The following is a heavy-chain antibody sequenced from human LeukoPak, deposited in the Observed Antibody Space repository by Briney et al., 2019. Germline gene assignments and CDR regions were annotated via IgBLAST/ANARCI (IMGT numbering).Heavy chain of an antibody. Sequence: ASVKVSCKASGYTFTSYGISWVRQAPGQGREGMGWISAYNGNTNYAQKLQGRVTMTTDTSTSTAYMELRSLRPDDTAVYYCARVLDTYYYDSSGRSELDYWGQGTLVTVSS. J-gene: IGHJ4*02. D-gene: IGHD3-22*01. V-gene: IGHV1-18*01. CDR2: ISAYNGNT. CDR3: ARVLDTYYYDSSGRSELDY. CDR1: GYTFTSYG.